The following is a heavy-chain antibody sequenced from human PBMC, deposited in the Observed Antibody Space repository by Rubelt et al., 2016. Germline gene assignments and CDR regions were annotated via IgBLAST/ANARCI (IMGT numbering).Heavy chain of an antibody. D-gene: IGHD3-22*01. Sequence: QLQLQQWGAGLLKPSETLSLTCAVYGGSFSGYYWSWIRQPPGEGLEWIGEINHSGITNYTASHKSRLTISGDTSKNQFSRHLGSVTAAETAVDYCARVGTFYFDTDLWGLGTMVTVSS. CDR2: INHSGIT. J-gene: IGHJ3*01. V-gene: IGHV4-34*01. CDR3: ARVGTFYFDTDL. CDR1: GGSFSGYY.